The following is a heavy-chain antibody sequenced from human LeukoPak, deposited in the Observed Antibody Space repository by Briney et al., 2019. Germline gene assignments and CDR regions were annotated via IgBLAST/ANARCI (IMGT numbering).Heavy chain of an antibody. CDR2: IKEDGSET. Sequence: GGSLRLSCAVSGFTFSKHWTSWVRQAPGKGLEWVGNIKEDGSETYYVDSVKGRFTISRDNAKNSLYLQMNSLRAEDTAVYYCAREIQSPITDFDYWGQGTLVTVSS. V-gene: IGHV3-7*01. J-gene: IGHJ4*02. CDR1: GFTFSKHW. CDR3: AREIQSPITDFDY.